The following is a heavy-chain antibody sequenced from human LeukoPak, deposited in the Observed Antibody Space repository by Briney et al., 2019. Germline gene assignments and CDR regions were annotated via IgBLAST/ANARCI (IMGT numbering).Heavy chain of an antibody. CDR1: GFTVISNY. CDR2: IYSGGST. CDR3: ARDRTMVRGVPAFDY. J-gene: IGHJ4*02. D-gene: IGHD3-10*01. V-gene: IGHV3-66*01. Sequence: GSLRLSCAASGFTVISNYMSWVRQAPGKGLEWVSVIYSGGSTYYADSVKGRFTISRDNSKNTLYLQMNSLRAEDTAVYYCARDRTMVRGVPAFDYWGQGTLVTVSS.